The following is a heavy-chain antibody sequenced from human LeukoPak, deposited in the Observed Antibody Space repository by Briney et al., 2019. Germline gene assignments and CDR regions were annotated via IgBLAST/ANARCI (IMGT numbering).Heavy chain of an antibody. J-gene: IGHJ5*02. CDR2: IWFDGSTQ. V-gene: IGHV3-33*01. CDR3: VRDPQINWNRPSPLS. D-gene: IGHD1-20*01. Sequence: GGSLRFSCAASGFAFSSYGMHWVRQAPGKGLEWVSVIWFDGSTQYYTDSVKGRFTISRDNSKNTLFLQMNSLRAEDTAIYYCVRDPQINWNRPSPLSWGQGTLVTVSS. CDR1: GFAFSSYG.